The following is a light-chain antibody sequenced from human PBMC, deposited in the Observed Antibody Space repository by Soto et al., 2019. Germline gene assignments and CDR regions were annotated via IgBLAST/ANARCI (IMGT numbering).Light chain of an antibody. Sequence: EIVLTQSPGTLSLSPGERATLSCRASQSVSSSYLAWYQQKPGQAPRLLIYGASSRATGIPDRFSGSGSGTDFTLTISRREPEEFAVYYCQHYGSSAWTFGQGTKVEIK. V-gene: IGKV3-20*01. CDR3: QHYGSSAWT. CDR2: GAS. J-gene: IGKJ1*01. CDR1: QSVSSSY.